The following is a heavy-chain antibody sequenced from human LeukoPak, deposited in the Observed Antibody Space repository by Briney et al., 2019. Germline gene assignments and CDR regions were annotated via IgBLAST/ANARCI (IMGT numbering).Heavy chain of an antibody. J-gene: IGHJ4*02. D-gene: IGHD1-1*01. CDR3: AKAQLERREDFYFDY. CDR2: ISGSGGST. V-gene: IGHV3-23*01. CDR1: GFTFSNYA. Sequence: PGGSLRLSCAASGFTFSNYAMSWVRQAPGKGLEWVSAISGSGGSTYYADSVKGRFTISRDNSKNTLYLQMNSLRAEDTAVYYCAKAQLERREDFYFDYWGQGTLVTVSS.